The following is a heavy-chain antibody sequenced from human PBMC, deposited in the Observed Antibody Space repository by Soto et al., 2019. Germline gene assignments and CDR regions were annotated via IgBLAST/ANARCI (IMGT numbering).Heavy chain of an antibody. CDR2: ISHSGRA. V-gene: IGHV4-38-2*01. D-gene: IGHD2-21*02. CDR1: GLSIQTAYF. J-gene: IGHJ5*02. CDR3: ATGLTLPVRPSFDT. Sequence: SETLSLPCGVSGLSIQTAYFWGWIRRPPGKGLEWIALISHSGRAISHPSFASRATISLDTTNNAFSLTLKSVTAAETAVYFCATGLTLPVRPSFDTWGQGTLVTVSS.